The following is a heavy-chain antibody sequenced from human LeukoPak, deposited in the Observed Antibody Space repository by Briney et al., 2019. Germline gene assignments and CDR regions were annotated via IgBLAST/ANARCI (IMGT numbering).Heavy chain of an antibody. CDR1: GYTFTSYE. V-gene: IGHV1-8*03. D-gene: IGHD1-1*01. Sequence: PSVKVSCKASGYTFTSYEINWVRQATGQGLEWMGWMNPNSGNTGYAQKFQGRVTITRNTSISTAYMELSSLRSEDTAVYYCARGSTGTFWDFDYWGQGTLVTVSS. J-gene: IGHJ4*02. CDR3: ARGSTGTFWDFDY. CDR2: MNPNSGNT.